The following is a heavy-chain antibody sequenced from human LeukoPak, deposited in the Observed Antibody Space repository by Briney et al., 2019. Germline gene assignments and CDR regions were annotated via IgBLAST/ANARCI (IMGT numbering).Heavy chain of an antibody. CDR1: VYTFTTYD. J-gene: IGHJ5*02. D-gene: IGHD4-23*01. V-gene: IGHV1-8*01. CDR2: MNTNSGNT. CDR3: ARGPNISDGGNSGSAWFAP. Sequence: ASVKLSCKASVYTFTTYDINRGCHAPGQGLGWSGWMNTNSGNTSYAQKFQGRVTMTRDTSISTAYMELRSLRSEDTAVYYCARGPNISDGGNSGSAWFAPWGQGTLVTVSS.